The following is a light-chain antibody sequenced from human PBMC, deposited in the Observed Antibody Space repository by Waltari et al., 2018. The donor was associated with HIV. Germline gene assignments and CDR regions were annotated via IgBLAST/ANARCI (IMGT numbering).Light chain of an antibody. CDR2: GAS. Sequence: DIVLTQFPGTLSLSPGERATLSCRTSQSVSSTYFAWYQQKPGQAPRLLIYGASSRATGIPDRFSGSGSGTDFTLTIRRLEPEDFAVYYCQQYGISPVTFGQGTKLEIK. CDR1: QSVSSTY. J-gene: IGKJ2*01. V-gene: IGKV3-20*01. CDR3: QQYGISPVT.